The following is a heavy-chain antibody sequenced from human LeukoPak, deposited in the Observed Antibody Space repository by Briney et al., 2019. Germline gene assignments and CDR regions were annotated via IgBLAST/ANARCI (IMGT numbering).Heavy chain of an antibody. D-gene: IGHD4-17*01. CDR3: AREGLYGDYVWSLDY. J-gene: IGHJ4*02. Sequence: ASETLSLTCTVSGGSVSSGIYYWSWIRQPPGKGLEWIGYIYYSGSTNYNPSLKSRVTISVDTSKNQFSLKLSSVTAADTAVYYCAREGLYGDYVWSLDYWGQGTLVTVSS. CDR2: IYYSGST. V-gene: IGHV4-61*01. CDR1: GGSVSSGIYY.